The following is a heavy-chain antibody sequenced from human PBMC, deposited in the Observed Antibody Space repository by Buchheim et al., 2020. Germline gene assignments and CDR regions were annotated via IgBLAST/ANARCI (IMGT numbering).Heavy chain of an antibody. V-gene: IGHV3-30-3*01. CDR1: GFTFSSYA. J-gene: IGHJ4*02. CDR3: ARGDFGVVIMYYFDY. CDR2: ISYDGSNK. D-gene: IGHD3-3*01. Sequence: QVQLVESGGGVVQPGRSLRLSCAASGFTFSSYAMHWVRQAPGKGLEWVAVISYDGSNKYYADSVKGRFTISRDNSKNTLYLQMNSLRAEDTAVYYCARGDFGVVIMYYFDYWGQGTL.